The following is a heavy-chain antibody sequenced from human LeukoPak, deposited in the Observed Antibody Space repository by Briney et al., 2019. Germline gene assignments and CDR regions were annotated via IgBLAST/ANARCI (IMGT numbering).Heavy chain of an antibody. CDR3: AREAHYDILTGSPYYYYMDV. D-gene: IGHD3-9*01. J-gene: IGHJ6*03. CDR1: GYTFTSYG. CDR2: IIPIFGTA. V-gene: IGHV1-69*06. Sequence: SVKVSCKASGYTFTSYGISWVRQAPGQGLEWMGGIIPIFGTANYAQKFQGRVTITADKSTSTAYMELSSLRSEDTAVYYCAREAHYDILTGSPYYYYMDVWGKGTTVTVSS.